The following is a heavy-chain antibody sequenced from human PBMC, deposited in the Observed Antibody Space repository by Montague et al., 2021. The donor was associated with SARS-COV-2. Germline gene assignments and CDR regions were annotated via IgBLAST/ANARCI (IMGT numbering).Heavy chain of an antibody. Sequence: SETLSLTCTVSGGSIRTSSYYWGWIRQPPGKGLDWIGSIYYSGSTYYNPSLKSRVTISVDTSKNQFSLKLSSVTAADTAVYYCARSTFYSSGWWDNWYFDLWGRGTLVTVSS. D-gene: IGHD6-19*01. V-gene: IGHV4-39*01. J-gene: IGHJ2*01. CDR2: IYYSGST. CDR1: GGSIRTSSYY. CDR3: ARSTFYSSGWWDNWYFDL.